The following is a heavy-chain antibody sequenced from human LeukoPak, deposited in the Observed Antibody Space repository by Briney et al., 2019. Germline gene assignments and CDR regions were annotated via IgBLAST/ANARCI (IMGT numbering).Heavy chain of an antibody. Sequence: TSETLSLTCTVSGGSISGDHWNWIRQPPGKGLEWIGYIYYSGNTNYNPSLKSRVTISVDTSKNQFSLKLSSVTAADTAVYYCAPRNDFDIWGQGTMVTVSS. V-gene: IGHV4-59*08. CDR1: GGSISGDH. CDR3: APRNDFDI. J-gene: IGHJ3*02. CDR2: IYYSGNT.